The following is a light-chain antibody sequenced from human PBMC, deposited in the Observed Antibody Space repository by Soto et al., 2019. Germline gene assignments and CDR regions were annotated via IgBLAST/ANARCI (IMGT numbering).Light chain of an antibody. CDR1: SSNIGSNY. J-gene: IGLJ3*02. V-gene: IGLV1-47*01. CDR2: RNN. Sequence: QSVLTQPPSASGTSGQRVTISCSGSSSNIGSNYVYWYQQLPGTAPKLLIYRNNQRPSGVPDRFSGSKSGTSASLAISGLRSEDEADYYCAAWDDSLRNWVFGGGTKLTVL. CDR3: AAWDDSLRNWV.